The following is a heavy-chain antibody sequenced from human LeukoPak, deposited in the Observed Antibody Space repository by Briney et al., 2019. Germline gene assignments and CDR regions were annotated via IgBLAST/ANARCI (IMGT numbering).Heavy chain of an antibody. CDR2: VSPGGYI. D-gene: IGHD2-8*02. V-gene: IGHV4-34*01. Sequence: SETLSLTCTVSGVSFDAYYWSWIRQSPGKGLEWIGEVSPGGYIKYNPSLKSRVTISVDTSESQLSLRLSSVTAADTAMYYCARIRCGHTGDICYNHSAQGTLVTVSS. J-gene: IGHJ5*02. CDR3: ARIRCGHTGDICYNH. CDR1: GVSFDAYY.